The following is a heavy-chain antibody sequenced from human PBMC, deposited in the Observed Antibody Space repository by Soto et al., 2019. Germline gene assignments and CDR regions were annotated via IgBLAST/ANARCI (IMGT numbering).Heavy chain of an antibody. J-gene: IGHJ3*02. CDR3: ARDYPVLYSSAVDALAI. CDR2: ISSTGAYI. Sequence: EVQLVESGGGLVKPGGSLRLSCLASGFTFSACTMDWVRQAPGKGLEWVSSISSTGAYIYYAESVRGRFTISRDNAKNSLDLHMNSLRVEDTAVYYCARDYPVLYSSAVDALAIWGRGTLVTVSS. CDR1: GFTFSACT. D-gene: IGHD6-25*01. V-gene: IGHV3-21*01.